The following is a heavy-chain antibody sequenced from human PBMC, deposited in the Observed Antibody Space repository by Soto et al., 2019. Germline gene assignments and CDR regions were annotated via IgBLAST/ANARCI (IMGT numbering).Heavy chain of an antibody. CDR2: IIPILGIA. J-gene: IGHJ5*02. CDR3: ARKAAAGSIWFDP. Sequence: QVQLVQSGAEVKKPGSSVNVSCKASGGTFSSYTISWVRQAPGQGLEWMGRIIPILGIANYAQKFQGRVTITADKSTSTAYMELSSLRSEDTAVYYCARKAAAGSIWFDPWGQGTLVTVSS. D-gene: IGHD6-13*01. CDR1: GGTFSSYT. V-gene: IGHV1-69*02.